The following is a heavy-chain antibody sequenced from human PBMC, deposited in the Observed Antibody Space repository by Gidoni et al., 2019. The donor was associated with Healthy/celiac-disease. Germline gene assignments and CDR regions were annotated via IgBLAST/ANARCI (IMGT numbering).Heavy chain of an antibody. V-gene: IGHV1-46*01. CDR1: GYTFTSYY. D-gene: IGHD1-26*01. J-gene: IGHJ6*02. CDR2: INPSGGST. CDR3: ARDGSNGMAYYYYGMDV. Sequence: QVQLVQSGAEVKKPGASVKVSCKASGYTFTSYYMHWVRQAPGQGLEWMGIINPSGGSTSYAQKFQGRVTMTRDTSTSTVYMELSSLRSEDTAVYYCARDGSNGMAYYYYGMDVWGQGTTVTVSS.